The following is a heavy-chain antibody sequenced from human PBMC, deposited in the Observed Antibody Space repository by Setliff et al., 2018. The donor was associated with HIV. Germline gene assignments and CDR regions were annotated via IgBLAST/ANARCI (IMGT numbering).Heavy chain of an antibody. Sequence: GASVKVSCKASGYIFTNFGVGWVRQAPGQGLEWMGWVSPYNGHTNYAQKFQGRVTMSTDTSTSTIYMELTSLRSDDTAIYYCARWSCGRATCYDSPYNWFEPWGQGTLVTVSS. CDR1: GYIFTNFG. J-gene: IGHJ5*02. CDR2: VSPYNGHT. D-gene: IGHD2-2*01. V-gene: IGHV1-18*01. CDR3: ARWSCGRATCYDSPYNWFEP.